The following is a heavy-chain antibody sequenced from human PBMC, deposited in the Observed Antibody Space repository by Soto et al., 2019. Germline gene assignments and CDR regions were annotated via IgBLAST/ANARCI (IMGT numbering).Heavy chain of an antibody. D-gene: IGHD2-15*01. Sequence: SETLSLTCSVSGYSVSSSDYYWAWLRQPPGKGLEWIGSMLYSGLTYYNPSLKSRVTLSVDTSKNQFSVRLNSVTASDTAVYYCAPLSVSLSGPYGIHVWGQGTTVTVSS. V-gene: IGHV4-39*01. CDR1: GYSVSSSDYY. CDR3: APLSVSLSGPYGIHV. J-gene: IGHJ6*02. CDR2: MLYSGLT.